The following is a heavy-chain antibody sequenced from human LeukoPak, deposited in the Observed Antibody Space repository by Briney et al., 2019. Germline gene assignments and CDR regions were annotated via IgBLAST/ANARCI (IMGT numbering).Heavy chain of an antibody. V-gene: IGHV3-30*18. Sequence: GGSLRLSCAASGFTFSSYGMHWVRQAPGKGLEWVAVISYDGSNKYYADSVKGRFTISRDNSKNTLYLQMNSLRAEDTAVYYCAKERSLWFGEKYYFDYCGQGTLVTVSS. D-gene: IGHD3-10*01. CDR2: ISYDGSNK. J-gene: IGHJ4*02. CDR3: AKERSLWFGEKYYFDY. CDR1: GFTFSSYG.